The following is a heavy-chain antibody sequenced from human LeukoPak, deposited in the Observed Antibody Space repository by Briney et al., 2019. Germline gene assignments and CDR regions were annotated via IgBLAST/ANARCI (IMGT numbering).Heavy chain of an antibody. CDR2: ISSDGSNK. Sequence: GKSLRLSCAASGITFRSHTLHWLRQAPGKGLEWVALISSDGSNKYYADAVKGRFTISRDNSKTALYLQMDSLTTEDTAVYFCARDSSISTSYLDYWGPGTLVTVSS. V-gene: IGHV3-30*04. J-gene: IGHJ4*02. CDR3: ARDSSISTSYLDY. D-gene: IGHD3-3*02. CDR1: GITFRSHT.